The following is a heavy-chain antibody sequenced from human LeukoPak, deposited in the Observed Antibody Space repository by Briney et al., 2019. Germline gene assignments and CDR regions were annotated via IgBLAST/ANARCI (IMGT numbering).Heavy chain of an antibody. CDR3: TPFPIGLWFGELLFS. D-gene: IGHD3-10*01. J-gene: IGHJ5*02. CDR1: GFTFSNAW. Sequence: GGSLRLSCAASGFTFSNAWMSWVRQAPGKGLEWVGRIKSKTDGGTTDYAAPVKGRFTISRDDSKNTLYLQMNSLKTEDTAVYYCTPFPIGLWFGELLFSWGQGTLVTVSS. V-gene: IGHV3-15*01. CDR2: IKSKTDGGTT.